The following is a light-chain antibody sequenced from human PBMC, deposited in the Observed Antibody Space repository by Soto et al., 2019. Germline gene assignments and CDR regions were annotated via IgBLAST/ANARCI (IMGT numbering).Light chain of an antibody. Sequence: QSVLTQPPSVSGAPGQRVTISCTGSSSNIGAGYDVHWYQQLPGTAPKLLIYGNSNRPSGVPDRFSGSESGTSASLAITGLGAQDEVDCYCQSYDSRLSGLYVFGAGTKVTVL. CDR3: QSYDSRLSGLYV. V-gene: IGLV1-40*01. J-gene: IGLJ1*01. CDR1: SSNIGAGYD. CDR2: GNS.